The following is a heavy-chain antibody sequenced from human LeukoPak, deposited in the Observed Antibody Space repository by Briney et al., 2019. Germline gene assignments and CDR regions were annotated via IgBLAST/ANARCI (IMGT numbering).Heavy chain of an antibody. J-gene: IGHJ6*02. Sequence: ASVKVSCKASGYTLTGYYMHWVRQATGQGREWMGWINPNSGGTNYAQKFQGRVTMTRDTSISTAYMELSRLRSDDTAVYYCARGWPYDYVWSYYGMDVWGQGTTVTVSS. D-gene: IGHD3-16*01. CDR3: ARGWPYDYVWSYYGMDV. CDR2: INPNSGGT. V-gene: IGHV1-2*02. CDR1: GYTLTGYY.